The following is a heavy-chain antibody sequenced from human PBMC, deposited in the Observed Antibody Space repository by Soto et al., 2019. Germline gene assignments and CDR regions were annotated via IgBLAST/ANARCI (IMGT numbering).Heavy chain of an antibody. CDR2: INAGNGNT. Sequence: SVKVSCKASGYTFTSYSMHWVRQAPRQRLEWMGWINAGNGNTKYSQKFQGRVTITRDTSASTAYMELSSLRSEDTAVYYCAREIGGGWWDDAFDIWGQGTMVTVSS. V-gene: IGHV1-3*01. D-gene: IGHD2-8*02. CDR3: AREIGGGWWDDAFDI. CDR1: GYTFTSYS. J-gene: IGHJ3*02.